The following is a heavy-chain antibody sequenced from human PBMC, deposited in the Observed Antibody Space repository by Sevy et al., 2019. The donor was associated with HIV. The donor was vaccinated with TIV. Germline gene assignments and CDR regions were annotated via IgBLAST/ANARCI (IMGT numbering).Heavy chain of an antibody. CDR2: ISAYGGDT. J-gene: IGHJ4*02. CDR3: ARDKPQGVVIIPGSMWGGVDY. Sequence: ASVKVSCKTFGYTFKTYGISWVRQAPGQGLEWMGWISAYGGDTNFAQKFQGRVTMTTDTSTSTAYMELSSLRSDDTAVYFCARDKPQGVVIIPGSMWGGVDYWGQGTVVTVSS. D-gene: IGHD2-2*01. CDR1: GYTFKTYG. V-gene: IGHV1-18*01.